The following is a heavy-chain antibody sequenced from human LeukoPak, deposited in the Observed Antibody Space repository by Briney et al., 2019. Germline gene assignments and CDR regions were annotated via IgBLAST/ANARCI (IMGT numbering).Heavy chain of an antibody. CDR3: ARLWYYDSSGYYGVSDFDY. Sequence: SETLSLTCAVYGGSFSGYYWSWIRQPPGKGLEWIGEINHSGSTNYNPSLKSRVTISVDTSKNQFSLKLSSVTAADTAVYYCARLWYYDSSGYYGVSDFDYWGQGTLVTVSS. CDR1: GGSFSGYY. J-gene: IGHJ4*02. CDR2: INHSGST. D-gene: IGHD3-22*01. V-gene: IGHV4-34*01.